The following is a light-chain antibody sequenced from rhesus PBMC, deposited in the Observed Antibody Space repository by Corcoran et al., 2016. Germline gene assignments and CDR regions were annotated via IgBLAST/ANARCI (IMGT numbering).Light chain of an antibody. Sequence: DIQMTQSPSSLSASVGDTVTSTCRARQGIRSWSAWYQQKPGKAPKLLIYKGSSLQSGVPSRFSRSGSGTDFTLPISSLRSEDFAACYCQQYSSRRTFGQGTKVEIK. CDR1: QGIRSW. V-gene: IGKV1-22*01. J-gene: IGKJ1*01. CDR2: KGS. CDR3: QQYSSRRT.